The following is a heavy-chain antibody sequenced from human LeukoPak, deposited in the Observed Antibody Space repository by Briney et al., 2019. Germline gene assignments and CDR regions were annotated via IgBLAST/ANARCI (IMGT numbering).Heavy chain of an antibody. Sequence: SGGSLRLSCAASGFTFSSYEMNWVRQAPGKGLEWVSYISSSGSTIYYADSVKGRFTISRDNAKNSLYLQMNSLRAEDTAVYYCASPYSSRWYELCYWGRGTLVTVSS. CDR3: ASPYSSRWYELCY. V-gene: IGHV3-48*03. D-gene: IGHD6-13*01. CDR1: GFTFSSYE. J-gene: IGHJ4*02. CDR2: ISSSGSTI.